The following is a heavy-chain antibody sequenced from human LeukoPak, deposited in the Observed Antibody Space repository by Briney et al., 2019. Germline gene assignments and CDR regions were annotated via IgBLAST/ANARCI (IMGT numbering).Heavy chain of an antibody. CDR1: GGSISSSSYY. D-gene: IGHD3-10*01. Sequence: SETLSLTCTVSGGSISSSSYYWGWIRQPPGKGLEWIGSIYYSGSTYYNPSLKSRVTISVDTSKNQFSLKLSSVTAADTAVYYCARIDYYGSGSYVFDPWGQGTLVTVSS. CDR3: ARIDYYGSGSYVFDP. V-gene: IGHV4-39*07. J-gene: IGHJ5*02. CDR2: IYYSGST.